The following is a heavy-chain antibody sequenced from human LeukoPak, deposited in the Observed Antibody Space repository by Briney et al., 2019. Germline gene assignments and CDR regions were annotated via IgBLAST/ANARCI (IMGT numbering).Heavy chain of an antibody. D-gene: IGHD3-22*01. J-gene: IGHJ4*02. CDR3: ARASYFYDNSGYCYTSHDY. CDR1: GGFFSGYY. CDR2: FNHNGST. V-gene: IGHV4-34*01. Sequence: SETLTLTCAVYGGFFSGYYWSWLRQPPEKGQEWLGEFNHNGSTNYNPSLKSRVTSSVDTSQHQCSLMLTSVTAADTAVYFCARASYFYDNSGYCYTSHDYWGQGTLVAVSS.